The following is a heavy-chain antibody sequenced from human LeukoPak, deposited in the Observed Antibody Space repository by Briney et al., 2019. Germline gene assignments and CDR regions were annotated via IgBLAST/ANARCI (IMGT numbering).Heavy chain of an antibody. D-gene: IGHD2-2*01. CDR2: ISSGSTYI. J-gene: IGHJ4*02. V-gene: IGHV3-21*01. Sequence: MTGGSLRLSCAASGFTFSGYTVNWVRQAPGKGLEWVSSISSGSTYIYYADSLKGRFTISRDNAKNSLYLQMNSLRAEDTAVYFCAITKGSTYVFDYWGQGTLVTVSS. CDR3: AITKGSTYVFDY. CDR1: GFTFSGYT.